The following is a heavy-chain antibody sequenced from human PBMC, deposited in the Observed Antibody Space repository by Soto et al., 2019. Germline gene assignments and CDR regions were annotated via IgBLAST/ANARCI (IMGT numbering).Heavy chain of an antibody. CDR3: ARVRVTMVRGVIITSGYYGMDV. J-gene: IGHJ6*02. CDR2: INHSGST. D-gene: IGHD3-10*01. V-gene: IGHV4-34*01. CDR1: GGSFSGYY. Sequence: SETLSLTCAVYGGSFSGYYWSWIRQPPGKGLEWIGEINHSGSTNYNPSLKSRVTISVDTSKNQFSLKLSSVTAADTAVYYCARVRVTMVRGVIITSGYYGMDVWGQGTTVTVSS.